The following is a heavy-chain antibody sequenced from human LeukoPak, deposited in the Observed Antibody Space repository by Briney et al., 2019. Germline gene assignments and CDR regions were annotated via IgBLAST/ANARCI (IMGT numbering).Heavy chain of an antibody. D-gene: IGHD2-2*01. CDR2: IYYSGST. Sequence: SETLSLTCTVSGGSISSYYWSWIRQPPGKGLEWIGYIYYSGSTNYNPSLKSRVTISVDMSNNQFSLKLSSVTAADTAVYYCARDLRGTSAMDVWGKGTTVTVSS. V-gene: IGHV4-59*01. CDR1: GGSISSYY. CDR3: ARDLRGTSAMDV. J-gene: IGHJ6*03.